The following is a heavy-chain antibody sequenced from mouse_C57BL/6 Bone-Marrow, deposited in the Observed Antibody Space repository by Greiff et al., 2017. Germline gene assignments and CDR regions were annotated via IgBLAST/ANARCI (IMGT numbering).Heavy chain of an antibody. V-gene: IGHV1-72*01. CDR3: ASEDYYGSSYGLAWFAY. CDR2: IDPNSGGT. CDR1: GYTFTSYW. Sequence: VQLQQPGAELVKPGASVKLSCKASGYTFTSYWMHWVKQRPGRGLEWIGRIDPNSGGTKYNEKFKSKATLTVDKPSSTAYMQLSSLKSEDSAVYYWASEDYYGSSYGLAWFAYWGQGTLVTVSA. J-gene: IGHJ3*01. D-gene: IGHD1-1*01.